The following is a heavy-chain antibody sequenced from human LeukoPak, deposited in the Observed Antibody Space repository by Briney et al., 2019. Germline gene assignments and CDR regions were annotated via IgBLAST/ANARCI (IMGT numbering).Heavy chain of an antibody. J-gene: IGHJ5*02. Sequence: ASVKVSCKASGYTFTSYGISWVRQAPGQGLEWMGWISAYNGNTNYAQKLQGRVTMTTDTSTSAAYMELRSLRSDDTAVYYCARNTGYSSGWYGTFDPWGQGTLVTVSS. CDR2: ISAYNGNT. V-gene: IGHV1-18*01. D-gene: IGHD6-19*01. CDR3: ARNTGYSSGWYGTFDP. CDR1: GYTFTSYG.